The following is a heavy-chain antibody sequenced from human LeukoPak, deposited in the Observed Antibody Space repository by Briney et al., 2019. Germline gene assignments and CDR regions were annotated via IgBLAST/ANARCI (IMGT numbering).Heavy chain of an antibody. D-gene: IGHD3-10*01. J-gene: IGHJ5*02. V-gene: IGHV4-39*07. CDR1: GGSISSSSYY. CDR3: ARGGIPESLLNWFDP. CDR2: IYYSGST. Sequence: SETLSLTCTVSGGSISSSSYYWGWIRQPPGKGLEWIGSIYYSGSTYYNPSLKSRVTISVDTSKNQFSLKLSSVTAADTAVYYCARGGIPESLLNWFDPWGQGTLVTVSS.